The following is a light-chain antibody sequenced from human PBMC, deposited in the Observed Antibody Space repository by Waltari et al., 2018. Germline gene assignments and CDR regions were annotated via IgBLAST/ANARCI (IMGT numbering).Light chain of an antibody. CDR3: QQRSNWPPD. Sequence: EIVLTQSPATLSLSPGERATLSCRASQSVSSYFAWYQQKPGQAPRLLIYDASNRATGIPARFSGSGSGTDFTLTISSLEPEDFAVYYCQQRSNWPPDFGGGTKVEIK. CDR2: DAS. V-gene: IGKV3-11*01. J-gene: IGKJ4*01. CDR1: QSVSSY.